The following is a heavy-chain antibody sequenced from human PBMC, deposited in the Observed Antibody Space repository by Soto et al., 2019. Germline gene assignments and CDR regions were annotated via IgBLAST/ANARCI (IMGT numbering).Heavy chain of an antibody. CDR1: GGSISRGGYC. Sequence: QVQLQESGPGLVKPSQTLSLTCTVSGGSISRGGYCWSGIRQHPGKGLEGIGYTKYSGSTYYNPSLKSRVTISVDTSKNQFSLKLRSVTAADTAVYYCARDYGGAWYFDLWGRGTLVTVSS. J-gene: IGHJ2*01. D-gene: IGHD3-16*01. CDR2: TKYSGST. V-gene: IGHV4-31*03. CDR3: ARDYGGAWYFDL.